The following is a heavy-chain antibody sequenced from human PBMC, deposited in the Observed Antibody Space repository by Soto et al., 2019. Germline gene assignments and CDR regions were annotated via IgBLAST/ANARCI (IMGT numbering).Heavy chain of an antibody. D-gene: IGHD3-16*02. V-gene: IGHV3-48*01. Sequence: PGGSLRLSCAASGLTFSSYSMNWVRQAPGKGLEWVSYISSSSSTIYYADSVEGRFTISRDNARKSLYLQMNSLIVDDTAVYYCVRDYQYGFDMWGQGTMVTVS. CDR2: ISSSSSTI. CDR3: VRDYQYGFDM. J-gene: IGHJ3*02. CDR1: GLTFSSYS.